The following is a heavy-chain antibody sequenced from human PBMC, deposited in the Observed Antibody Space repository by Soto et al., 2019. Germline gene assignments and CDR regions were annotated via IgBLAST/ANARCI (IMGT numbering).Heavy chain of an antibody. CDR1: GFTFRDYS. D-gene: IGHD3-9*01. Sequence: QVQLVESGGDMVQPGRSLRLSCVASGFTFRDYSMHWVRQAPGKGLEWLAVISYDGSTKYYADSVKGRFTVSRDNSKNTLYLQMDSLRAEDTAVYVCARDYDIWVRLPDYWGQGTLVTVSS. CDR3: ARDYDIWVRLPDY. CDR2: ISYDGSTK. J-gene: IGHJ4*02. V-gene: IGHV3-30-3*01.